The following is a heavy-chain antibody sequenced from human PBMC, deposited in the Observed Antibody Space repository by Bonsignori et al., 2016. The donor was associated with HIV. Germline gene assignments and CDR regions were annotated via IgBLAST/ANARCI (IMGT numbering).Heavy chain of an antibody. CDR1: GASFSSYY. J-gene: IGHJ3*02. V-gene: IGHV4-4*07. CDR3: ARGGSGAFHI. Sequence: QVQLQESGPGLVKPSETLSLTCTVSGASFSSYYWSWIRQPAGKGLEWIGRIYPSGSTNYNPSLKSRVTMSIDTSKNQFSLKMNSVTAADTAVYYCARGGSGAFHIWGQGTMVTVSS. CDR2: IYPSGST. D-gene: IGHD3-10*01.